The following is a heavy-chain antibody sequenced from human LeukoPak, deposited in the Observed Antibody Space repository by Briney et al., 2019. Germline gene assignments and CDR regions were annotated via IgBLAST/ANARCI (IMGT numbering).Heavy chain of an antibody. Sequence: SETLSLTCTVSGDSISTYYWSWIRQPPGKGLEWIGYIYYRVTSNYNPSLKSRVTMSVDMSTRQISLKLSSVTAADTAVYYCARDTFSSGWAKRGFDYWGQGTLVTVSS. V-gene: IGHV4-59*12. CDR2: IYYRVTS. CDR3: ARDTFSSGWAKRGFDY. CDR1: GDSISTYY. D-gene: IGHD6-19*01. J-gene: IGHJ4*02.